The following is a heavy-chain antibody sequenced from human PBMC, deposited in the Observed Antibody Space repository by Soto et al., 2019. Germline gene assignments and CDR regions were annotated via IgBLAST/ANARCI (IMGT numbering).Heavy chain of an antibody. CDR1: GFTFSGSA. Sequence: GGSLRLSCAASGFTFSGSAMHWVRQASGKGLEWVGRIRSKANSYATAYAASVKGRFTISRDDSKNTAYLQMNSLKTEDTAVYYCTILPPYCSGGSCYSGGMDVWGQGTTVTVSS. CDR3: TILPPYCSGGSCYSGGMDV. J-gene: IGHJ6*02. V-gene: IGHV3-73*01. CDR2: IRSKANSYAT. D-gene: IGHD2-15*01.